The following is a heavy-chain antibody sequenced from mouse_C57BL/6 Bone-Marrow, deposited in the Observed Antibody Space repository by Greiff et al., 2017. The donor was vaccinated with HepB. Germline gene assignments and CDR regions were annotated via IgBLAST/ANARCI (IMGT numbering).Heavy chain of an antibody. J-gene: IGHJ2*01. CDR3: ASYDYVAFDY. CDR1: GFNINDYY. Sequence: VQLVQSGAELVKPGASVKLSCKASGFNINDYYMHWVKQRTEQGLEWIGRIDPEDGDTKYAPKFQGKATITADKSSNTAYLQLSSLTSEDTAVYYCASYDYVAFDYWGQGTTLTVSS. D-gene: IGHD2-4*01. V-gene: IGHV14-2*01. CDR2: IDPEDGDT.